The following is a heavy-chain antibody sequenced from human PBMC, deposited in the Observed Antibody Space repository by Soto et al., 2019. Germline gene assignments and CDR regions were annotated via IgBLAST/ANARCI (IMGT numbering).Heavy chain of an antibody. V-gene: IGHV4-59*01. CDR3: AKERRDTYNRVDS. J-gene: IGHJ4*02. CDR2: IHHSGTS. Sequence: SETLSLTCTVSSDFISDYYWSWIRQTPGKGLEWIGCIHHSGTSYYNPSLSSRVTMSVDTSKKQFSLKLTSVTTADAAVYYCAKERRDTYNRVDSWGQGTLVTVSS. D-gene: IGHD1-1*01. CDR1: SDFISDYY.